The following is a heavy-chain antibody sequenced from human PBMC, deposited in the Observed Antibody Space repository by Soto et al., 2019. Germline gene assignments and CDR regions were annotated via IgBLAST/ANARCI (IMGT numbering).Heavy chain of an antibody. CDR3: ARAPFDWLFRIGGMDV. CDR2: IYPGDSDT. D-gene: IGHD3-9*01. CDR1: GYSFTRYW. J-gene: IGHJ6*02. Sequence: GESLKISCKGSGYSFTRYWIGWVRQMPGKGLEWMGIIYPGDSDTRYSPSFQGQVTISADKSISTAYLQWSSLKASDTAMYYCARAPFDWLFRIGGMDVWGQGTTVTVSS. V-gene: IGHV5-51*01.